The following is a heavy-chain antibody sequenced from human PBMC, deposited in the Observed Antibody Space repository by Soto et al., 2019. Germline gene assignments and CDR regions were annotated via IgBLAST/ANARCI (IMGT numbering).Heavy chain of an antibody. D-gene: IGHD6-13*01. J-gene: IGHJ6*02. CDR2: ISWNRGSI. Sequence: GGSLRLSCAASGFTFHDYAMHWVRQAPGKGLEWVSAISWNRGSIVYAASVKGRFTISRDNAKNSLYLQMNSLRAEDTALYYCAKDMGSSSWYTDNYYYYGLDVWGQGTTVTVSS. CDR1: GFTFHDYA. V-gene: IGHV3-9*01. CDR3: AKDMGSSSWYTDNYYYYGLDV.